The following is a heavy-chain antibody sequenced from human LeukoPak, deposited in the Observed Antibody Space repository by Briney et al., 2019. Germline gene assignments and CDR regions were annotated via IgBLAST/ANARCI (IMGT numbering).Heavy chain of an antibody. CDR3: AKVPFIAVAGPSFDY. Sequence: GGSLRPSCAASGFTFSSYAMSWVRQAPGKGLEWVSAISGSGGSTYYADSVKGRFTISRDNSKNTLYLQMNSLRAEDTAVYYCAKVPFIAVAGPSFDYWGQGTLVTVSS. J-gene: IGHJ4*02. V-gene: IGHV3-23*01. CDR2: ISGSGGST. CDR1: GFTFSSYA. D-gene: IGHD6-19*01.